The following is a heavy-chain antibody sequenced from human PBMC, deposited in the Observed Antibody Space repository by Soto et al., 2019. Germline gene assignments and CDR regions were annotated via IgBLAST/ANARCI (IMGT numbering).Heavy chain of an antibody. V-gene: IGHV4-34*01. Sequence: SETLSLTCAVYGGSFSGYYWGWIRQPPGKGLEWIGEINHSGSTNYNPSLKSRVTISVDTSKNQFSLKLSSVTAADTAVYYCARGVEVAEAAHWGQGTLVTLSS. CDR1: GGSFSGYY. CDR3: ARGVEVAEAAH. CDR2: INHSGST. J-gene: IGHJ4*02. D-gene: IGHD6-13*01.